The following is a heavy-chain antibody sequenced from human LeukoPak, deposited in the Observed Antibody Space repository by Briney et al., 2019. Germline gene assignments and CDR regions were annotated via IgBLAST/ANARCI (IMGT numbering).Heavy chain of an antibody. CDR1: GFTFSDYY. V-gene: IGHV3-11*01. Sequence: GGSLRLSCAASGFTFSDYYMSWIRQAPGKGLEWVSYISSSGSTIYYADSVKGRFTISRDNAKNSLYLQMNSLRAEDTVVYYCARDQVDTAMVRDPFDYWGQGTLVTVSS. CDR2: ISSSGSTI. J-gene: IGHJ4*02. CDR3: ARDQVDTAMVRDPFDY. D-gene: IGHD5-18*01.